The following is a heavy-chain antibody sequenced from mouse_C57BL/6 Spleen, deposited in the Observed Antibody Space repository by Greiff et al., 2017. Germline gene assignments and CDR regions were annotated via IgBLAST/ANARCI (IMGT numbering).Heavy chain of an antibody. Sequence: QVQLQQSGAELVKPGASVKISCKASGYAFSSYWMNWVKQRPGKGLEWIGQIYPGDGDTNYNGKFKGKATLTADKSSSTAYMQLSSLTSEDSAVYFCARGRDYGSSLSYWYFDVWGTGTTVTVSS. CDR2: IYPGDGDT. V-gene: IGHV1-80*01. CDR3: ARGRDYGSSLSYWYFDV. J-gene: IGHJ1*03. CDR1: GYAFSSYW. D-gene: IGHD1-1*01.